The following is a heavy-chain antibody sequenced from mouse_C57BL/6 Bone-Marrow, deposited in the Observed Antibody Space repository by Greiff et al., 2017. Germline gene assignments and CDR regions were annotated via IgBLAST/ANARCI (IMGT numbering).Heavy chain of an antibody. D-gene: IGHD2-4*01. V-gene: IGHV1-50*01. CDR3: ARWGLRGYAMDY. Sequence: QVQLQQPGAVLVKPGASVKLSCKASGYTFTSYWMQWVKQRPGQGLEWIGEIDPSDGYTNYNQKFKGKATLTVDTSSSTAYMQLSSLTSEDSAVYYCARWGLRGYAMDYWGQGTSVTVSS. J-gene: IGHJ4*01. CDR1: GYTFTSYW. CDR2: IDPSDGYT.